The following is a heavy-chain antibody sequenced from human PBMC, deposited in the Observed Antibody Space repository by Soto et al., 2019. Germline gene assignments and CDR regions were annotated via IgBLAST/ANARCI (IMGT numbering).Heavy chain of an antibody. CDR3: ARYYYGMDV. J-gene: IGHJ6*02. Sequence: GGSLRLSCAASGFTFTYGSMNWVRQAPGKGLEWVSYISSGGGTIYYAGSVKGRFTISRDNAKNSLYLQMTSLRAEDTAVYYCARYYYGMDVWGQGTTVTVSS. CDR1: GFTFTYGS. CDR2: ISSGGGTI. V-gene: IGHV3-48*01.